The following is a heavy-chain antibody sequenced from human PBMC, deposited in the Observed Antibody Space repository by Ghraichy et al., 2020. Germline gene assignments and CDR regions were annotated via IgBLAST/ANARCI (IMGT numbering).Heavy chain of an antibody. CDR2: IKEDGREI. V-gene: IGHV3-7*01. D-gene: IGHD3-10*01. CDR3: ARGGPRRGFYDL. J-gene: IGHJ3*01. Sequence: GESLNISCAASGFTFSRYWMKWVRQAPGKGLEWVANIKEDGREIYYLDSVKGRFTISRDNAKNSLYLQMDSLRAEDTAVYYCARGGPRRGFYDLWGQGTKVTVSS. CDR1: GFTFSRYW.